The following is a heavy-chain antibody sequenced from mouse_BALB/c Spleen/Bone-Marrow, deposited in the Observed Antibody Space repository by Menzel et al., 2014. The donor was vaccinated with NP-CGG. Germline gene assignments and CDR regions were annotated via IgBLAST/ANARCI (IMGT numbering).Heavy chain of an antibody. J-gene: IGHJ2*01. CDR3: ARWGGTPYFDY. V-gene: IGHV1-14*01. CDR2: ITSYNDDT. Sequence: EVQLQQSGPELVKPGASVKMSCKASGYTFTSYLIHWVKQKPGQGLEWIGYITSYNDDTKYNEKFKGKATLTSDKSSSTAYMELSSLTSEDSAVYYCARWGGTPYFDYWGQGTTLTVSS. CDR1: GYTFTSYL. D-gene: IGHD4-1*01.